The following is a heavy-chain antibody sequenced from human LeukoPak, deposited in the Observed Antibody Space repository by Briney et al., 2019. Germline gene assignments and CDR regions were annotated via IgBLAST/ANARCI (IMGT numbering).Heavy chain of an antibody. CDR3: ASFPNYYDSSGYYYDAFDI. V-gene: IGHV3-21*06. J-gene: IGHJ3*02. CDR1: GFSFSSHT. D-gene: IGHD3-22*01. Sequence: GGSLRLSCAASGFSFSSHTMIWVRQAPGKGLEWVSSISSSSSYIYYADSLKGRFTISRDNAKNSLYLQMNSLRAEDTAVYYCASFPNYYDSSGYYYDAFDIWGQGTMVTVSS. CDR2: ISSSSSYI.